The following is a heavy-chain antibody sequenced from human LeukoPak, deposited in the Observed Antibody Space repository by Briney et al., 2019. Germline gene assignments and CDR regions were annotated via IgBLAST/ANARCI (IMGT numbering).Heavy chain of an antibody. CDR1: GFTFSSYS. V-gene: IGHV3-21*06. J-gene: IGHJ5*02. CDR3: ARDYDLTTVTSVWFDP. CDR2: ISSSSSYI. Sequence: GGSLRLSCAASGFTFSSYSMNWVRQAPGKGLEWVSCISSSSSYIYYADSVKGRFTISRDNAKNSLYLQMNSLRAEDTAVYYCARDYDLTTVTSVWFDPCGQGTLVTVSS. D-gene: IGHD4-17*01.